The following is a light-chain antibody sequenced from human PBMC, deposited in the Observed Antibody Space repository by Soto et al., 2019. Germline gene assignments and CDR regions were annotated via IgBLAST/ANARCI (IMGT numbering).Light chain of an antibody. CDR1: SSYVGGYNH. J-gene: IGLJ3*02. CDR2: DVN. V-gene: IGLV2-11*01. CDR3: CSYAGSYIWV. Sequence: QSALTQPRSVSGSPGQSVTISCTGTSSYVGGYNHVSWYHQHPGKAPKLMIYDVNKRPSGVPDRFSGSKSGNTASLTISGLQAEDEADYYCCSYAGSYIWVFGGGTQLTVL.